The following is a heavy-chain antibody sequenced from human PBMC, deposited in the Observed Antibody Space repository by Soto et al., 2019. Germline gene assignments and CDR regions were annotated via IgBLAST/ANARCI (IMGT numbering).Heavy chain of an antibody. Sequence: EVQLVESGGGLVKPGGSLRLSCAASGFTFSSYSMNWVRQAPGKGLEWVSSISSSSSYIYYADSVKGRFTISRDNAKNSLYLQMNSLRAEDTAVYYCARSSGLRWYFDYWGQGTLVTVSS. CDR3: ARSSGLRWYFDY. CDR1: GFTFSSYS. V-gene: IGHV3-21*01. D-gene: IGHD2-21*01. J-gene: IGHJ4*02. CDR2: ISSSSSYI.